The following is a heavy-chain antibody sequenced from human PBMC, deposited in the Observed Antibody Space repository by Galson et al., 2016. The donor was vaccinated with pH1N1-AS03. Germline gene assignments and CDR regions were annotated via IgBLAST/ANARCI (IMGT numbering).Heavy chain of an antibody. CDR2: TFYGGST. Sequence: TLSLTCSVSGDSLDTFSWTWIRQPPGKGLEWIGFTFYGGSTHYNPPLKSRITISVDTSKNLFSLQLKSVPAADTAVYYCASRSSVLYSYGSDVWGQGTTVIVSS. CDR1: GDSLDTFS. V-gene: IGHV4-59*01. D-gene: IGHD3-10*01. J-gene: IGHJ6*02. CDR3: ASRSSVLYSYGSDV.